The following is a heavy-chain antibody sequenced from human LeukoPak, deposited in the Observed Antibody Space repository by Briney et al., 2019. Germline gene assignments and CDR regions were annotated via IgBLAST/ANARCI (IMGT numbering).Heavy chain of an antibody. D-gene: IGHD4/OR15-4a*01. V-gene: IGHV5-51*01. Sequence: GDSLKISCQGSGYMFTSYWIAWVRPMPGKGVEWMGVIYPDDSDTKYSPSFQGQVTISADKSINTAYLQWGSLKASDTAMYYCARIMYGGNVPEDVWGKGTTVIVSS. J-gene: IGHJ6*04. CDR1: GYMFTSYW. CDR3: ARIMYGGNVPEDV. CDR2: IYPDDSDT.